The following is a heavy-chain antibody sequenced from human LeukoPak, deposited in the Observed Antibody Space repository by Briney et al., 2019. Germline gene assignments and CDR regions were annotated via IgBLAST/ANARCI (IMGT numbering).Heavy chain of an antibody. CDR2: IKSDGDT. V-gene: IGHV3-13*01. CDR3: ATWRGSGWPLEF. Sequence: GGSLRLSCAASGFTFTFYAIHWVRQATGGGPEWVSTIKSDGDTYYSGSVKGRFTISRGDAENSFYLQMSSLGAGDTAMYFCATWRGSGWPLEFWGQGTLVIVSS. J-gene: IGHJ4*02. CDR1: GFTFTFYA. D-gene: IGHD6-19*01.